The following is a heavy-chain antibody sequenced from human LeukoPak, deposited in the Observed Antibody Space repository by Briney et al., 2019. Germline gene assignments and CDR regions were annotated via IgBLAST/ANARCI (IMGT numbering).Heavy chain of an antibody. CDR3: ARGTGSLDY. D-gene: IGHD1-26*01. CDR1: GDSVSSKSAS. V-gene: IGHV6-1*01. J-gene: IGHJ4*02. Sequence: SQTLSLTCAISGDSVSSKSASWNWIRQSPSRGLEWLGRTYSRSKWFNDYAVSAKSRITINPDTSKNQFSLHLSSVTPDDTAVYYCARGTGSLDYWGQGTLVTVSS. CDR2: TYSRSKWFN.